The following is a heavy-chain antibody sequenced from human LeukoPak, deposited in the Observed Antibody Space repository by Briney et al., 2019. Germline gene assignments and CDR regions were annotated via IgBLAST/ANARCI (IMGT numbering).Heavy chain of an antibody. V-gene: IGHV4-39*07. J-gene: IGHJ4*02. D-gene: IGHD2-2*01. CDR1: GGSISTSNYY. CDR3: ARGRRIFNDIVVLPAADY. Sequence: PSETLSLTCTVSGGSISTSNYYWGWIRQPPGKGLEWIGSIHYSGSTYYNPSLKSRVTISVDTSKNQFSLKLSSVTAADTAVYYCARGRRIFNDIVVLPAADYWGQGTLVTVSS. CDR2: IHYSGST.